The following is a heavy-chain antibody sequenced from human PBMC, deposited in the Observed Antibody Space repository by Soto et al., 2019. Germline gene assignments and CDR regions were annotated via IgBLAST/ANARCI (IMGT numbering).Heavy chain of an antibody. D-gene: IGHD3-16*01. CDR3: AKAFSTLIHFDY. Sequence: PGRSLRLSCAASVFTFGAYAMTWVRHSPAKGLEWVSTIRGSGSNTYYADSVKGRFTISRDNSRSTLYLQMDSRRAEDTAIYFCAKAFSTLIHFDYWGQGALVTVSS. V-gene: IGHV3-23*01. CDR1: VFTFGAYA. CDR2: IRGSGSNT. J-gene: IGHJ4*02.